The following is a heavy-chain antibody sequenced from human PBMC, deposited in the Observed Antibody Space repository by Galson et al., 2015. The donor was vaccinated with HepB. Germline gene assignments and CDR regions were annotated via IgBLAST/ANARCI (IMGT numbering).Heavy chain of an antibody. CDR1: GFTFSSYG. CDR3: ATLGPYNIYGY. D-gene: IGHD3-9*01. V-gene: IGHV3-30*03. Sequence: SLRLSCAASGFTFSSYGMHWVRQAPGKGLEWVAVISYDGSNKYYADSVKGRFTISRDNSKNTLYLQMNSLRAEDTAVYYCATLGPYNIYGYWGQGTLVTVSS. CDR2: ISYDGSNK. J-gene: IGHJ4*02.